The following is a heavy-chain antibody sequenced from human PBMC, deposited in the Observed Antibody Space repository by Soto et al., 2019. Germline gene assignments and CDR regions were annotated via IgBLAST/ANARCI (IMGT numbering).Heavy chain of an antibody. CDR3: ARGHSSGWFDY. Sequence: GGSLRLSCAASGFTFSKYWMHWVRQAPGKGLLWVSRVKSDGSMTNCADSVKGRFTISRDNAKNTLYLQMNSLRAEDTAVYYCARGHSSGWFDYWGQGTLVTVSS. CDR2: VKSDGSMT. V-gene: IGHV3-74*01. CDR1: GFTFSKYW. J-gene: IGHJ4*02. D-gene: IGHD6-19*01.